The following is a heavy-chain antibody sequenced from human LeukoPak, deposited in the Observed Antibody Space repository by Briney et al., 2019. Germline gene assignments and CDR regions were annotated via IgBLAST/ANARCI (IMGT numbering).Heavy chain of an antibody. CDR1: GYTFTSYY. D-gene: IGHD3-22*01. Sequence: VASVKVSCKESGYTFTSYYMHWVRQAPGQGLEWMGIINPSGGSTSYAQKFQGRVTMTRDTSTSTVYMELSSLRSEDTAVYYCARGSPSNYYDSSGYPHDAFDIWGQGTMVTVSS. V-gene: IGHV1-46*01. J-gene: IGHJ3*02. CDR2: INPSGGST. CDR3: ARGSPSNYYDSSGYPHDAFDI.